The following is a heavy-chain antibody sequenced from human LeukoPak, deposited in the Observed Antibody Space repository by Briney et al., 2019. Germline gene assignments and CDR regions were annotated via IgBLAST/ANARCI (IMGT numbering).Heavy chain of an antibody. Sequence: SETLSHTCTVSGGSISSYYWSWIRQPPGKGLEWIGYISTSGGTNYNPSLKSRVTISVDTSKNQFSLKLSSVTAADTAVFYCARHGDNSGYYYYLDYWGQGTLVTVSS. J-gene: IGHJ4*02. CDR1: GGSISSYY. D-gene: IGHD3-22*01. V-gene: IGHV4-4*09. CDR2: ISTSGGT. CDR3: ARHGDNSGYYYYLDY.